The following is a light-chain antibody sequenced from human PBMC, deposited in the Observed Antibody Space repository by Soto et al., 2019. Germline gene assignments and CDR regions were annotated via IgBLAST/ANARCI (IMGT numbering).Light chain of an antibody. CDR2: AAS. CDR3: QQYYSYPPT. Sequence: AIRMTQSPSSLSASTGDRVTITCRASQGISSYLAWYQQKPGKAPKLLIYAASTLQSGVPSRFSGSGSGTDFTLTISRLHSEDLATYYCQQYYSYPPTFGPGTKVDIK. CDR1: QGISSY. J-gene: IGKJ3*01. V-gene: IGKV1-8*01.